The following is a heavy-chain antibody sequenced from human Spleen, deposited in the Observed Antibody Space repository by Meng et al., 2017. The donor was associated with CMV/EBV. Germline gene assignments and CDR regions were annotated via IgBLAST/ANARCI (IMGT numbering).Heavy chain of an antibody. CDR2: ISAYNGNI. Sequence: ASVKVSCKASGYLFTSYGISWVRQAPGQGLEWMGWISAYNGNIGYAQKFQGRVTMTTDIGTRTAYMELRSLRSDDTAVYYCAREYGDPKYYYGMDVWGQGTTVTVSS. V-gene: IGHV1-18*01. D-gene: IGHD4-17*01. CDR3: AREYGDPKYYYGMDV. J-gene: IGHJ6*02. CDR1: GYLFTSYG.